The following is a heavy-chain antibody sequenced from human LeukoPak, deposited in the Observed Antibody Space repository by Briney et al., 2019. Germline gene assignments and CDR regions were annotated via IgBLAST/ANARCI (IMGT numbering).Heavy chain of an antibody. J-gene: IGHJ4*02. CDR3: NY. Sequence: GASVKVSCKASGYTFTSYAMNWVRQAPGQGLEWMGWINTNTGNPTYAQGFTGRFVFSLDTSVSTAYYCARDIRSDSSGWYAVNYWGQGTLVTVSS. CDR1: GYTFTSYA. CDR2: INTNTGNP. D-gene: IGHD6-19*01. V-gene: IGHV7-4-1*01.